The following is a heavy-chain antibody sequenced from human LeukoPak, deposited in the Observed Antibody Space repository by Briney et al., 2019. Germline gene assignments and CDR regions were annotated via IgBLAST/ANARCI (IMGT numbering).Heavy chain of an antibody. V-gene: IGHV3-13*01. D-gene: IGHD5-18*01. CDR2: IGTAGDT. J-gene: IGHJ6*03. CDR3: ARGGYSYAYYMDV. Sequence: QPGGSLRLSCVAPGFTFDDYAMHWVRQATGKGLEWVSAIGTAGDTYYPGSVKGRFTISRENAKNSLYLQMNSLRAGDTAVYYCARGGYSYAYYMDVWGKGTTVTVSS. CDR1: GFTFDDYA.